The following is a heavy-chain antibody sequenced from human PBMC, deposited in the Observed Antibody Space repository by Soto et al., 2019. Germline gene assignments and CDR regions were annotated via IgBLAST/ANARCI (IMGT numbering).Heavy chain of an antibody. CDR3: AADQDYFDSSGYYRVVGDY. V-gene: IGHV3-15*01. CDR1: GFTFRNAW. Sequence: PGGALRVSCAASGFTFRNAWMIWVRQVPGKGLEWVVHIRSKTDGGTTAYAAPVKGRFTISRDDSKNTLYLQMNSLKTEDTAVYYCAADQDYFDSSGYYRVVGDYWGQGALVTVS. D-gene: IGHD3-22*01. CDR2: IRSKTDGGTT. J-gene: IGHJ4*02.